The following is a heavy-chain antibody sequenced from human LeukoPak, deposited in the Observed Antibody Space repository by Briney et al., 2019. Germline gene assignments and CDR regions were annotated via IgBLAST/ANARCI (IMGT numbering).Heavy chain of an antibody. V-gene: IGHV1-46*01. CDR1: GYTFTSYY. CDR2: INPSGDPT. D-gene: IGHD3-3*01. Sequence: ASVKVSCKASGYTFTSYYMHWVRQTPGQGLEWVGIINPSGDPTTYAQKFQGRVTMTTDTSTSTAYMELRSLRSDDTAVYYCAREVEDDFWSGYYRATYYYYYYMDVWGKGTTVTVSS. J-gene: IGHJ6*03. CDR3: AREVEDDFWSGYYRATYYYYYYMDV.